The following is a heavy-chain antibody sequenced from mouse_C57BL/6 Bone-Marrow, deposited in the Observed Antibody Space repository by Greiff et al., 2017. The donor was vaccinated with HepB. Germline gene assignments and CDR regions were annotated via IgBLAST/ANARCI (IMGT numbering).Heavy chain of an antibody. Sequence: EVKLEESGGGLVKPGGSLKLSCAASGFTFSSYTMSWVRQTPEKRLEWVATISGGGGNTYYPDSVKGRFTISRDNAKNTLYLQMSSLRSEDTALYYCARHVTTDYYFDYWGQGTTLTVSS. CDR1: GFTFSSYT. CDR3: ARHVTTDYYFDY. J-gene: IGHJ2*01. D-gene: IGHD1-1*01. CDR2: ISGGGGNT. V-gene: IGHV5-9*01.